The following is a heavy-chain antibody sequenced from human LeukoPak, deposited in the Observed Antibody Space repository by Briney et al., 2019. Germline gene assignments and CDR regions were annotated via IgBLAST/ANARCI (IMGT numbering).Heavy chain of an antibody. CDR1: GFTFSTYA. V-gene: IGHV3-23*01. CDR2: SGNGVGT. CDR3: AKRGYYDTLTGYYPFDN. D-gene: IGHD3-9*01. J-gene: IGHJ4*02. Sequence: GGSLGLSCAASGFTFSTYAMTWVRQAPGKGLEWVSASGNGVGTKYADSVKGRFTISRDNSKNTLYLQMNSLRAEDTAMYYCAKRGYYDTLTGYYPFDNWGQGTLVTVSS.